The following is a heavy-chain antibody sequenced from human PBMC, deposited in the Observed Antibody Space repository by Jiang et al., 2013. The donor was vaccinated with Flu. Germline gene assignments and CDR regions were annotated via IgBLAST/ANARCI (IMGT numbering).Heavy chain of an antibody. Sequence: VQLVESGGGLVKPGGSLRLSCAASGFTFSSYSMNWVRQAPGKGLEWVSSISSSSSYIYYADSVKGRFTISRDNAKNSLYLQMNSLRAEDTAVYYCARGAAMVIPSGDEIFDYWGQGTLVTVSS. V-gene: IGHV3-21*01. CDR2: ISSSSSYI. D-gene: IGHD5-18*01. CDR1: GFTFSSYS. J-gene: IGHJ4*02. CDR3: ARGAAMVIPSGDEIFDY.